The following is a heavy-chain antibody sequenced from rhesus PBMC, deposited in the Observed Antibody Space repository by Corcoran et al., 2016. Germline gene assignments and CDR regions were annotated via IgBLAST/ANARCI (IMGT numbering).Heavy chain of an antibody. CDR1: GFELNTNGLG. V-gene: IGHV2-174*01. J-gene: IGHJ4*01. Sequence: QVTMKEYGPALVIPTQTLTLTCTFSGFELNTNGLGVGWIRQPPGTALEWLALIYWTVDSRYPPSLRNRLTISTGCSQYQLVLTMTNMDPVYPATYYVVRGSRDPVVIIPFQYYFDQWGQGVLLTVSS. D-gene: IGHD3-34*01. CDR3: VRGSRDPVVIIPFQYYFDQ. CDR2: IYWTVDS.